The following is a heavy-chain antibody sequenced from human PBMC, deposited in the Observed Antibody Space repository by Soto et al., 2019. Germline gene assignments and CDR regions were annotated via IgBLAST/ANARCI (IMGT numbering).Heavy chain of an antibody. CDR2: VSAYNGNT. CDR1: GYTFTSYG. J-gene: IGHJ3*02. D-gene: IGHD1-1*01. CDR3: ARSGYNWNDGAFDI. V-gene: IGHV1-18*01. Sequence: GASVKVSCKASGYTFTSYGISWVRQAPGQGLEWMGWVSAYNGNTNYAQKLQGRVTMTTDTSTSTAYMELRSLRSDDTAVYYCARSGYNWNDGAFDIWGQGTMVTVSS.